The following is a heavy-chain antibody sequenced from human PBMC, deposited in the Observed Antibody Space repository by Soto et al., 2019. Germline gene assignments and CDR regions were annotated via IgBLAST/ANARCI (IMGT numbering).Heavy chain of an antibody. J-gene: IGHJ4*02. V-gene: IGHV3-30-3*01. CDR2: ISYDGSNQ. CDR1: GFTFSPYT. D-gene: IGHD1-1*01. CDR3: ARGGGFCCADRYKGGIDY. Sequence: LRLSCAASGFTFSPYTMHWVRQTPGKGLEWVAVISYDGSNQYYADSVRGRFTISRDNSKNTLFLQMNSLRAEDTALYYCARGGGFCCADRYKGGIDYWCQGALVTVSS.